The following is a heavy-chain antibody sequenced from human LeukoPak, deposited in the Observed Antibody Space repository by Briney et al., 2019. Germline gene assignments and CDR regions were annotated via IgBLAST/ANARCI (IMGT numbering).Heavy chain of an antibody. Sequence: GGSLRLSCAGSGFTFNNYAMSWVRRAPRKGLEWVSTIMIGGDGKHYADSVKGRFTISRDNAKNSLYLQMNSLRAEDTAVYYCARGRLGYCSSTSCYTMPQDDAFDIWGQGTMVTVSS. J-gene: IGHJ3*02. CDR1: GFTFNNYA. V-gene: IGHV3-23*01. D-gene: IGHD2-2*02. CDR2: IMIGGDGK. CDR3: ARGRLGYCSSTSCYTMPQDDAFDI.